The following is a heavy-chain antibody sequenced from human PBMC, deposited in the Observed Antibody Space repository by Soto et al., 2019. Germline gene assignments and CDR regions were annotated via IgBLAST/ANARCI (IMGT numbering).Heavy chain of an antibody. Sequence: QVQLVQSGAEVKKPGSSVKVSCKASGGTFSSYAISWVRQAPGQGLEWMGGIIPICGTANYAQRFQGRVTITADESTSTAYMELSSLRSEDTAVYYCASGVIVVVPAAIGPPYGGMDVWGQGTTVTVSS. D-gene: IGHD2-2*01. CDR1: GGTFSSYA. CDR3: ASGVIVVVPAAIGPPYGGMDV. V-gene: IGHV1-69*01. CDR2: IIPICGTA. J-gene: IGHJ6*02.